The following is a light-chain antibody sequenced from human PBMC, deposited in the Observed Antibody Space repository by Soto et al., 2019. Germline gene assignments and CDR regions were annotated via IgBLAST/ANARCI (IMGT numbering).Light chain of an antibody. J-gene: IGLJ2*01. CDR1: SSDVGAYNF. CDR3: SSYTSTNTPVI. CDR2: DVS. V-gene: IGLV2-14*01. Sequence: QSALTQPASVSGSPTQSITISCTGTSSDVGAYNFVSWYQQHPGKAPKLIIYDVSNRPSGISNRFSGSKSGNTASLTISGLQAEHEADYYCSSYTSTNTPVIFGGGTKLTVL.